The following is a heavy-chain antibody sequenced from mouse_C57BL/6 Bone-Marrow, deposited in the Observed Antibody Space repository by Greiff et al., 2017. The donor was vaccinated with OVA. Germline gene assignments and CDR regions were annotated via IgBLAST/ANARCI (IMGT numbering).Heavy chain of an antibody. V-gene: IGHV5-6*02. CDR2: ISSGGSYT. J-gene: IGHJ4*01. CDR1: GFTFSSYG. Sequence: EVNLVESGGDLVKPGGSLKLSCAASGFTFSSYGMSWVRQTPDKRLEWVATISSGGSYTYYPDSVKGRFTISRDNAKNTLYLQMSSLKSEDTAMYYCARRGIITTVVATGAMDYWGQGTSVTVSS. D-gene: IGHD1-1*01. CDR3: ARRGIITTVVATGAMDY.